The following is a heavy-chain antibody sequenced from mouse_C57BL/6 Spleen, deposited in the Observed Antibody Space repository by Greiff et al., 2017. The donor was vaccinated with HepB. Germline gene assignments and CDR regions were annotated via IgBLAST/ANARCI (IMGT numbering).Heavy chain of an antibody. V-gene: IGHV1-54*01. Sequence: VQLQQSGAELVRPGTSVKVSCKASGYAFTNYLIEWVKQRPGQGLEWIGVINPGSGGTNYNEKFKGKATLTADKSSSTAYMQLSSLTSEYSAVYFCARDGNYGNFDVWGTGTTVTVSS. D-gene: IGHD2-1*01. CDR2: INPGSGGT. CDR3: ARDGNYGNFDV. CDR1: GYAFTNYL. J-gene: IGHJ1*03.